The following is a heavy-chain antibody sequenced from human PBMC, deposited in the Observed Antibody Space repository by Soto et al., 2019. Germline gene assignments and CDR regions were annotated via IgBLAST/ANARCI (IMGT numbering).Heavy chain of an antibody. V-gene: IGHV1-18*01. Sequence: ASVKVSCKASGYTFTSYGISWVRQAPGQGLEWMGWISAYNGNTNYAQNLQGRVTMTTDRSTSTAYMELRSLRSDDTAVYYCAADRTSGAHRFSGGGDYWGQGTLVTVSS. CDR3: AADRTSGAHRFSGGGDY. CDR2: ISAYNGNT. J-gene: IGHJ4*02. D-gene: IGHD3-16*02. CDR1: GYTFTSYG.